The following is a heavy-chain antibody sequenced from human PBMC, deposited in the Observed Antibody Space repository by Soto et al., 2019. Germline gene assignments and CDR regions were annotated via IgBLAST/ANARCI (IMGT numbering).Heavy chain of an antibody. V-gene: IGHV3-7*01. CDR1: GFTFSSYW. J-gene: IGHJ5*02. CDR2: IKQDGSEK. CDR3: ARDSTSGEDWFDP. Sequence: EVQLVESGGGLVQPGGSLRLSCAASGFTFSSYWMSWVRQAPGKGLEWVANIKQDGSEKYYVDSVKGRFTISRDNAKNSLYLQMNSLRAEDTAVYYCARDSTSGEDWFDPWGQGTLVTVSS. D-gene: IGHD3-10*01.